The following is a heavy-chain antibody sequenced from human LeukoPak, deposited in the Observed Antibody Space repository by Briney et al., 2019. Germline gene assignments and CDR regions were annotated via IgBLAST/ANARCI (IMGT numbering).Heavy chain of an antibody. V-gene: IGHV3-15*01. CDR3: ATGLRYRRGWYQFY. J-gene: IGHJ4*02. CDR1: GFPFSNVR. CDR2: IKSKTDGGTT. D-gene: IGHD6-19*01. Sequence: GGSFRLSCAASGFPFSNVRMSWVRQPPGRGLDWDARIKSKTDGGTTDYAGLVKGIFTISREDSKNPLYLNMNRLKTEDAAVYFCATGLRYRRGWYQFYWGQGALVADSS.